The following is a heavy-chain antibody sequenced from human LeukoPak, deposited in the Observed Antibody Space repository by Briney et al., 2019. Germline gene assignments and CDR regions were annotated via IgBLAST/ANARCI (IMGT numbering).Heavy chain of an antibody. Sequence: PGGSLRLSCSASGFTFDDYGMSWVRQAPGKGLEWVSGFNWNGGSTGYADSVKGRFTISRDNAKNSLYLQMNSLRAEDTALYSCARVNYYYVWGSYNYWGQGTLVTVSS. D-gene: IGHD3-16*01. J-gene: IGHJ4*02. CDR2: FNWNGGST. CDR1: GFTFDDYG. V-gene: IGHV3-20*04. CDR3: ARVNYYYVWGSYNY.